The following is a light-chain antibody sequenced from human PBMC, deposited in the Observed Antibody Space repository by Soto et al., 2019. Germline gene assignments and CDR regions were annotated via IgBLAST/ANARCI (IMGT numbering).Light chain of an antibody. CDR2: AAS. J-gene: IGKJ4*01. V-gene: IGKV1-9*01. CDR1: QDISSY. CDR3: QQLNTYPST. Sequence: DIQMTQSPSTQSASVGDRVTITCRASQDISSYLGWYQQKPGKAPKLLIYAASTLQRGVPSRFSGSGSGTDFTLTISSLQPEDFATYYCQQLNTYPSTFGGGTKVDIK.